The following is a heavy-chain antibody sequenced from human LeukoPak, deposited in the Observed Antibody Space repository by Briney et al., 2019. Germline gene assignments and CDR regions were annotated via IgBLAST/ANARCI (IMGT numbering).Heavy chain of an antibody. D-gene: IGHD1-26*01. CDR3: ARDKLVGATILDF. CDR1: GFTFSSYW. CDR2: IKQDGSEK. Sequence: PGGSLRLSCAASGFTFSSYWMSWVRQAPGKGLEWVANIKQDGSEKYYVDSVKGRFTISRDNAKNSLYLQMNSLRAEDTAVYYCARDKLVGATILDFWGQGTLVTVSS. V-gene: IGHV3-7*01. J-gene: IGHJ4*02.